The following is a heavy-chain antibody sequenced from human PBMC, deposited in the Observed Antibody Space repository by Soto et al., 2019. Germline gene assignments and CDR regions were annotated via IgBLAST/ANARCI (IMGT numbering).Heavy chain of an antibody. D-gene: IGHD3-10*01. CDR3: AREWSTSGDLDY. Sequence: ESGGGVVQPGRSLKLSCAASGFTFTSFSMQWVRQAPGKGLEWVAVISYDGSIEYYADSVKGRFTISRDNSKNTRYLQMYSLRTEDTAVYFCAREWSTSGDLDYWGQGTLVTVSS. CDR1: GFTFTSFS. V-gene: IGHV3-30-3*01. CDR2: ISYDGSIE. J-gene: IGHJ4*02.